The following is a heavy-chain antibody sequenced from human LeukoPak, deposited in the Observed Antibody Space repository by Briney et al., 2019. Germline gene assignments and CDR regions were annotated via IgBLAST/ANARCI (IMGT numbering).Heavy chain of an antibody. CDR3: ASTSIVGALDAFDI. CDR1: GFTFSDYY. Sequence: GGSLRLSCAASGFTFSDYYMSWIRQAPGKGLEWASYISSSGSTIYYADSVKGRFTISRDNAKNSLYLQMNSLRAEDTAVYYCASTSIVGALDAFDIWGQGTMVTVSS. J-gene: IGHJ3*02. CDR2: ISSSGSTI. V-gene: IGHV3-11*01. D-gene: IGHD1-26*01.